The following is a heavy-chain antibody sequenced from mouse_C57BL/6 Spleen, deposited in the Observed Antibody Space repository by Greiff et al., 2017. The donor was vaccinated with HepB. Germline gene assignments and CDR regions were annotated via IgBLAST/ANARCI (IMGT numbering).Heavy chain of an antibody. Sequence: VQVVESGAELVRPGASVTLSCKASGYTFTDYEMHWVKQTPVHGLEWIGAIDPETGGTAYNQKFKGKAILTADKSSSTAYMELRSLTSEDSAVYYCTRDREGLGWGQGTTLTVSS. CDR1: GYTFTDYE. J-gene: IGHJ2*01. D-gene: IGHD3-1*01. CDR2: IDPETGGT. CDR3: TRDREGLG. V-gene: IGHV1-15*01.